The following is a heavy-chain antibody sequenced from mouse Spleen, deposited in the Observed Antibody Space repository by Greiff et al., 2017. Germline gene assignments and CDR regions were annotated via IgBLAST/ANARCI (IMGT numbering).Heavy chain of an antibody. D-gene: IGHD1-1*01. V-gene: IGHV1-82*01. Sequence: QVQLQQSGPELVKPGASVKISCKASGYAFSSSWMNWVKQRPGKGLEWIGRIYPGDGDTNYNGKFKGKATLTADKSSSTAYMQLSSLTSEDSAVYFCARDWDYYGSSSGYWYFDVWGAGTTVTVSS. J-gene: IGHJ1*01. CDR3: ARDWDYYGSSSGYWYFDV. CDR1: GYAFSSSW. CDR2: IYPGDGDT.